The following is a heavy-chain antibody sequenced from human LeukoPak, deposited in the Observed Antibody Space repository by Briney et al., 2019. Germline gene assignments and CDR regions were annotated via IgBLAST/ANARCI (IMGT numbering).Heavy chain of an antibody. CDR3: ASGSGWQDY. CDR1: GFTFSSYG. CDR2: ISYDGSNK. V-gene: IGHV3-30*03. Sequence: GGSLRLSCAASGFTFSSYGMHWVRQAPGKGLEWVAVISYDGSNKYYADSVKGRVTISRDNSKNTLYLQMNSLRAEDTAVYYCASGSGWQDYWGQGTLVTVSS. D-gene: IGHD6-19*01. J-gene: IGHJ4*02.